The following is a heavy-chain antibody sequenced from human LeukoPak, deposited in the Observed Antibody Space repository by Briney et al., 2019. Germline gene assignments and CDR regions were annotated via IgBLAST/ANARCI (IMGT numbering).Heavy chain of an antibody. CDR3: ANDCGGDCYEGRD. D-gene: IGHD2-21*01. CDR2: IIPILGIA. Sequence: SVKVSCKASGGTFSSYTISWVRQAPGQGLEWMGRIIPILGIANYVQKFQGRVTITADKSTSTAYMELSSLRSEDTAVYYCANDCGGDCYEGRDWGQGTLVTVSS. V-gene: IGHV1-69*02. J-gene: IGHJ4*02. CDR1: GGTFSSYT.